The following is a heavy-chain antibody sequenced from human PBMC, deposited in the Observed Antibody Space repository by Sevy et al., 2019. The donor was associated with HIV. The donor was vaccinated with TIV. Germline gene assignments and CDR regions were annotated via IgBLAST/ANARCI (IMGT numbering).Heavy chain of an antibody. Sequence: SETLSLTCTVSGGSISSGGYYWSWIRQHPGKGLEWIGYIYYSGSTYYNPSLKSRVTISVDTSKNQFSLKLSLVTAADTAVYYCARAEISNCMAAAGTSCADWFDPWGQGTLVTVSS. V-gene: IGHV4-31*03. J-gene: IGHJ5*02. CDR3: ARAEISNCMAAAGTSCADWFDP. CDR2: IYYSGST. CDR1: GGSISSGGYY. D-gene: IGHD6-13*01.